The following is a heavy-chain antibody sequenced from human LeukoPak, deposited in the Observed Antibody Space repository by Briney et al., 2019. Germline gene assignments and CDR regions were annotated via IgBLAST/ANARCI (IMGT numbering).Heavy chain of an antibody. Sequence: ASVKVSCKASGYTFTGYYMHWVRQAPGQGLEWMGWINPNSGGTNYAQKFQGRVTMTTDTSTSTAYMELRSLTSDDTAVYYCARIGCSSTSCYGNSVDPWGQGTLVTVSS. CDR3: ARIGCSSTSCYGNSVDP. CDR2: INPNSGGT. CDR1: GYTFTGYY. J-gene: IGHJ5*02. V-gene: IGHV1-2*02. D-gene: IGHD2-2*01.